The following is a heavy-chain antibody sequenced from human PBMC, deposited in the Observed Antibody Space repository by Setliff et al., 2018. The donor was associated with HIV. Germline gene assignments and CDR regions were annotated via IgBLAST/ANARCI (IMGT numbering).Heavy chain of an antibody. V-gene: IGHV1-18*01. CDR1: GYTFSNYG. J-gene: IGHJ4*02. CDR2: ISGDNGDT. Sequence: GASVKVSCKASGYTFSNYGISWLRQAPGQGPEWMGWISGDNGDTNYAQKFQGRLTMTTDTSTSTAYMELRSLRSDDTAVYYCARDSITGTTPAFDYWGQGTLVTVSS. D-gene: IGHD1-20*01. CDR3: ARDSITGTTPAFDY.